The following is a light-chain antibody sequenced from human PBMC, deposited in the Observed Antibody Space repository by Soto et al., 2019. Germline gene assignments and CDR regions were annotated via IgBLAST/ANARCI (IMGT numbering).Light chain of an antibody. CDR2: FKSDSDK. Sequence: QSGLTQPTSLSASPGASASFTCTLRSGINVGSYKIYWYQQKPGSPPRYLLRFKSDSDKQQGSGVPSRFSGAKAASTNAGLLLISGLQSEDEADYYCAIWYSSTWVFGGGTKLTVL. CDR1: SGINVGSYK. J-gene: IGLJ3*02. V-gene: IGLV5-39*01. CDR3: AIWYSSTWV.